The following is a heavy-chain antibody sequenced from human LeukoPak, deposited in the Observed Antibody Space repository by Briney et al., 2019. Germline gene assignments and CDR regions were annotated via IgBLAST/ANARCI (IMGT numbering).Heavy chain of an antibody. CDR2: IRQDGSVQ. CDR1: GFTFSSYW. Sequence: GGSLRLSCAASGFTFSSYWMSWVRQAPGKGLEWVANIRQDGSVQNYVDSVKGRFTISRDNPKNSVYLQMSSLRAEDTAVYYCLVTTRSRGFDYWGQGALVTVSS. D-gene: IGHD1/OR15-1a*01. J-gene: IGHJ4*02. V-gene: IGHV3-7*01. CDR3: LVTTRSRGFDY.